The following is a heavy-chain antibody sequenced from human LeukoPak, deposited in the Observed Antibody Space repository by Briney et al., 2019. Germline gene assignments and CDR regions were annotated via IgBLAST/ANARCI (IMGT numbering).Heavy chain of an antibody. J-gene: IGHJ4*02. CDR3: ARQRCSGGSCYFDY. CDR1: GYSFTSYW. Sequence: PGESLKISCKGSGYSFTSYWIGWVRQMPGKGLEWMGIIYPGDSDTRYSPSFQGQVAISADKSISTAYLQWTGLKASDTAMYYCARQRCSGGSCYFDYWGQGTLVTVSS. CDR2: IYPGDSDT. D-gene: IGHD2-15*01. V-gene: IGHV5-51*01.